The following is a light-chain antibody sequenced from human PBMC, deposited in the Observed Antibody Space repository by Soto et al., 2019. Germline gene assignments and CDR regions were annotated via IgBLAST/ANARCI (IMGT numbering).Light chain of an antibody. CDR2: DAS. V-gene: IGKV1-39*01. Sequence: DIQMTQSPSSLAASVGARVTITCRASQSISTYLNWYQQKPGKAPKVLIFDASRLQSGVASRFSGSGSGTAFPLTTSRLQPEDSATYYRHQSYSPPWTFGQGTKVQVK. CDR1: QSISTY. J-gene: IGKJ1*01. CDR3: HQSYSPPWT.